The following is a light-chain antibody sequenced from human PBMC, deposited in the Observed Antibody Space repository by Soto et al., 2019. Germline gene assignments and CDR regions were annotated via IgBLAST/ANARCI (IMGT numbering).Light chain of an antibody. CDR2: DVS. Sequence: ELVLTQSPVTLSLSPGERATLSCRASQSVSSIYLAWYQQKPGQAPRLLVYDVSTRATGIPDRFSGSGSGTDFTLTISSRGPEDVAVYYCQQYITSPPRLTFGGGTKVEIK. CDR1: QSVSSIY. J-gene: IGKJ4*01. V-gene: IGKV3-20*01. CDR3: QQYITSPPRLT.